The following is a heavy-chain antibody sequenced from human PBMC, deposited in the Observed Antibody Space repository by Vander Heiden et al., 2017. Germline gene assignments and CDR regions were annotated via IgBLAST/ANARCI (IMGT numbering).Heavy chain of an antibody. J-gene: IGHJ4*02. CDR3: VRDPLMTDY. CDR2: IFYRGDT. Sequence: LHLPASRPGLVKPSDPLPPSCSVSGGSISTTSSTWGWIRQAPGKGLEWIGSIFYRGDTSYNPSLKSRVTMSVDTSKNQFSLKLSSVTAADTAVYYCVRDPLMTDYWGQGTLVTVSS. V-gene: IGHV4-39*02. CDR1: GGSISTTSST.